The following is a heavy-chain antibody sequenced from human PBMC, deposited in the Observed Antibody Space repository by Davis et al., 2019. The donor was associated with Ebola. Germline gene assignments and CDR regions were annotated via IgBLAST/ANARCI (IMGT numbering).Heavy chain of an antibody. CDR1: GGSFNNYG. D-gene: IGHD3-3*01. Sequence: SVKVSCKTSGGSFNNYGINWVRQAPGQGLEWMGGIVPVFVTPHYAQKFLARVTITADDSTSTAYMELRSLRSEDTAVYYCARDFGQGSWSGYYFDYWGQGTLVTVSS. V-gene: IGHV1-69*13. CDR3: ARDFGQGSWSGYYFDY. CDR2: IVPVFVTP. J-gene: IGHJ4*02.